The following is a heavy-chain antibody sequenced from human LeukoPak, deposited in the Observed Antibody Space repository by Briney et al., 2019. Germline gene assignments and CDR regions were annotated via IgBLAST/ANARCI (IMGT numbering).Heavy chain of an antibody. J-gene: IGHJ4*02. D-gene: IGHD5-12*01. Sequence: GGSLRLSCAASGFTSSSYAMSWVRQAPGKGLEWVSAISGSGGSTYYADSVKGRFTISRDNPKNMLYLQMNSLRAEDTAVYYCAKDRARGATAYYFDYWGQGTLVTVSS. CDR3: AKDRARGATAYYFDY. V-gene: IGHV3-23*01. CDR1: GFTSSSYA. CDR2: ISGSGGST.